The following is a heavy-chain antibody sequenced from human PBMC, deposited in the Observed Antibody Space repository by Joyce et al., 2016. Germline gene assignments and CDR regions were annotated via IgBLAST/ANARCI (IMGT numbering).Heavy chain of an antibody. CDR3: AKSRSSLPAEFFPH. D-gene: IGHD2-2*01. J-gene: IGHJ1*01. CDR1: GFTFNTHA. V-gene: IGHV3-30*18. Sequence: QVQLVESGGGVVQPGRSLRLSCTASGFTFNTHAMHGVRQGPGKGVEWVAFTSYDGGEKYYADSVKGRFTNSKDNSKNTLYLQMNYLRAEDTAVYFCAKSRSSLPAEFFPHWGQGTLVIVSS. CDR2: TSYDGGEK.